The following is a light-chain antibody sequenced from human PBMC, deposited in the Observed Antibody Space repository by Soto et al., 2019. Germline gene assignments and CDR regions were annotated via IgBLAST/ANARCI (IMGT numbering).Light chain of an antibody. CDR2: GVS. CDR3: CSYRSTTAID. J-gene: IGLJ2*01. Sequence: QSALTQPASVSGSPGQSITISCTPTSSDLDPYNYVSWYQQFPGKAPKLILYGVSHRPSGVSNRFSGSKFGNTVSLTISGLQAEDEADYFCCSYRSTTAIDFGGGTKVTVL. CDR1: SSDLDPYNY. V-gene: IGLV2-14*01.